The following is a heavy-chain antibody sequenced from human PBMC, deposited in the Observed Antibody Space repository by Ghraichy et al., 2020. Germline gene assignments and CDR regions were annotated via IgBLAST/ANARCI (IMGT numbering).Heavy chain of an antibody. CDR2: ISSSSSYI. J-gene: IGHJ6*02. D-gene: IGHD3-10*01. Sequence: GVLRLSCAASGFTFSSYSMNWVRQAPGKGLEWVSSISSSSSYIYYADSVKGRFTISRDNAKNSLYLQMNSLRAEDTAVYYCARATYGSGSYYYYYYGMDVWGQGTTVTVSS. CDR3: ARATYGSGSYYYYYYGMDV. V-gene: IGHV3-21*01. CDR1: GFTFSSYS.